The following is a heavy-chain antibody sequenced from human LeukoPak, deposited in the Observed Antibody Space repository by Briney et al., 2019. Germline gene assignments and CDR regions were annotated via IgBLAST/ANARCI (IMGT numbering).Heavy chain of an antibody. D-gene: IGHD3-10*01. CDR1: GYTFTSYY. CDR2: INPSGGST. V-gene: IGHV1-46*01. J-gene: IGHJ6*02. CDR3: ARDRSSYYYGSGSYYYYGMDV. Sequence: ASVKVSCKASGYTFTSYYMHWVRQAPGHGLEWMGIINPSGGSTSYAQKFQGRVTMTRDTSTSTVYMELSSLRSEDTAVYYCARDRSSYYYGSGSYYYYGMDVWGQGTTVTVSS.